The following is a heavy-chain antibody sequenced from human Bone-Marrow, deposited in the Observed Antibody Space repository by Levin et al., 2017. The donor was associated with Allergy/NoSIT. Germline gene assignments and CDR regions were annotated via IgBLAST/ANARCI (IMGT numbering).Heavy chain of an antibody. Sequence: SQTLSLTCTVSGGSISTSSYYWGWIRQPPGKGLEWIGNIYYSGSTYYSPPLRSRVTISVDTTKNQFSLKMTSVTAADTAVYYCARDEMVHEIQYYYGMDVWGQGTTVTVSS. V-gene: IGHV4-39*07. CDR3: ARDEMVHEIQYYYGMDV. D-gene: IGHD2-8*01. CDR2: IYYSGST. J-gene: IGHJ6*02. CDR1: GGSISTSSYY.